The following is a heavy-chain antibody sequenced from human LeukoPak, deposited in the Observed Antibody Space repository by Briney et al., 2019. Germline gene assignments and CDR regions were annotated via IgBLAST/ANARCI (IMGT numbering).Heavy chain of an antibody. J-gene: IGHJ3*02. CDR2: IIPIFGTA. D-gene: IGHD4/OR15-4a*01. Sequence: ASVKVSCKASGGTFSSYAISWVRQAPGQGLEWMGGIIPIFGTANYAQKFQGRVTITADESTSTAYMELSSLRSEDTAVYYCARVFHYDAGLGAFDIWGQGTMVTVSS. CDR1: GGTFSSYA. V-gene: IGHV1-69*13. CDR3: ARVFHYDAGLGAFDI.